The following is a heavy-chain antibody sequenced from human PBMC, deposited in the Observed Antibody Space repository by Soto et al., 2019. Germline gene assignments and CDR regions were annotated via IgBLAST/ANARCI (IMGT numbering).Heavy chain of an antibody. J-gene: IGHJ4*02. CDR3: ASRLAYCGGDCYSGGFDY. CDR1: GFTFSSYA. Sequence: QVQLVESGGGVVQPGRSLRLSCAASGFTFSSYAMHWVRQAPGKGLEWVAVISYDGSNKYYADSVKGRFTISRDNSKNSLYLQMNSLRAEDTAVYYCASRLAYCGGDCYSGGFDYWGQGTLVTVCS. CDR2: ISYDGSNK. V-gene: IGHV3-30-3*01. D-gene: IGHD2-21*02.